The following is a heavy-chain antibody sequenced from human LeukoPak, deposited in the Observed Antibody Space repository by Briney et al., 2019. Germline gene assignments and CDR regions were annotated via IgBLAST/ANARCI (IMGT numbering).Heavy chain of an antibody. V-gene: IGHV1-2*02. D-gene: IGHD2-15*01. CDR2: MNPNRGDT. Sequence: GASVKVSCKASGYSFNGYYIHWMRQAPGQGLEWMGWMNPNRGDTSYAQKFQGRVTMTRDTPINTAYMELSGLTSDDTAVYYCGRRRIDCSDTGCYVDYWGQGTLVTVSS. CDR3: GRRRIDCSDTGCYVDY. CDR1: GYSFNGYY. J-gene: IGHJ4*02.